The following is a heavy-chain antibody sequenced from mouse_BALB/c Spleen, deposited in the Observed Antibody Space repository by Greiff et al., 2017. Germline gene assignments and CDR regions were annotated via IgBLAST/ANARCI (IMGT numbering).Heavy chain of an antibody. V-gene: IGHV1-4*01. Sequence: VQLQESGAELARPGASVKMSCKASGYTFTSYTMHWVKQRPGQGLEWIGYINPSSGYTNYNQKFKDKATLTADKSSSTAYMQLSSLTSEDSAVYYCATTMITTYYFDYWGRGTTLTVSS. CDR3: ATTMITTYYFDY. J-gene: IGHJ2*01. D-gene: IGHD2-4*01. CDR1: GYTFTSYT. CDR2: INPSSGYT.